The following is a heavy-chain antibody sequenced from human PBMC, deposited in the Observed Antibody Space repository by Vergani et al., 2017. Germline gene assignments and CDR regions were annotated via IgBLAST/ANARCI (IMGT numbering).Heavy chain of an antibody. J-gene: IGHJ3*02. CDR2: ISWNSGSI. V-gene: IGHV3-9*01. CDR1: GFSFDDYA. D-gene: IGHD2-21*01. CDR3: VTGNHIERAFDI. Sequence: EVQLVESGGGLVQPGRSLRLSCAASGFSFDDYAMHWVRQAPGKGLEWVSRISWNSGSIGYADSVKGRFTISRDNAKNSLYLQMNSLRAEDTALYHCVTGNHIERAFDIWGQGTMVTVSS.